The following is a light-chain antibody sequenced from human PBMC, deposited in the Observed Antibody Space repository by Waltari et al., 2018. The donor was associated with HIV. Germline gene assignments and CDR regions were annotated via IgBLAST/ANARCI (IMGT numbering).Light chain of an antibody. Sequence: EIVLTQSPGPQSLSPGSTASLSCRASQTVTSNSIAWYQVRPGQAPRVVIYDASDRAADIPDRFTGSGSGTNFTLTITRLEPEDFALYFCQQYALSPFTFGQGTSLEV. CDR2: DAS. J-gene: IGKJ2*01. CDR3: QQYALSPFT. V-gene: IGKV3-20*01. CDR1: QTVTSNS.